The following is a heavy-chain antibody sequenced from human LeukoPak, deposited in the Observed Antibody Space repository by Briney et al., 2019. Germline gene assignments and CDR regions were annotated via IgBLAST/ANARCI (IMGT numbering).Heavy chain of an antibody. CDR3: ARALRVEPLNWFDP. V-gene: IGHV4-34*01. J-gene: IGHJ5*02. CDR2: INHRGST. D-gene: IGHD2-2*01. CDR1: GGSFSGYY. Sequence: ASETLSLTCAVYGGSFSGYYWSWIRQPPGKGLEWIGEINHRGSTNYNPSLKSRVTISVDTSKNQFSLKLSSVTAADTAVYYCARALRVEPLNWFDPWGQGTLVTVSS.